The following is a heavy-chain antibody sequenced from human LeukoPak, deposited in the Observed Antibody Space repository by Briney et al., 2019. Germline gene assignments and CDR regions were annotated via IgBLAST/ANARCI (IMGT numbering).Heavy chain of an antibody. Sequence: GGSLRLSCAASGFTLSSYWMSWVRQAPGKGLEWVAVIWYDGSNKYYADSVKGRFTISRDNSKNTLYLQMNSLRAEDTAVYYCAKDQSSYSSSFDYWGQGTLVTVSS. CDR1: GFTLSSYW. CDR3: AKDQSSYSSSFDY. CDR2: IWYDGSNK. V-gene: IGHV3-33*06. D-gene: IGHD6-6*01. J-gene: IGHJ4*02.